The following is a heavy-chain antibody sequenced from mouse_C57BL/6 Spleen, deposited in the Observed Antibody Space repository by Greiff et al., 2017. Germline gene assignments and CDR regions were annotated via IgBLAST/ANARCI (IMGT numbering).Heavy chain of an antibody. CDR2: IDPRNGNT. Sequence: VHLEESGAELAKPGASVKLSCKASGYTFTSYGISWVKQRTGQGLEWIGEIDPRNGNTYYNEKFKGKATLTADKSSSTAYMELRRLTCEDSAVYVVARSGVTGANKESLDYWGQGTSVTVSA. D-gene: IGHD2-3*01. CDR1: GYTFTSYG. CDR3: ARSGVTGANKESLDY. J-gene: IGHJ4*01. V-gene: IGHV1-81*01.